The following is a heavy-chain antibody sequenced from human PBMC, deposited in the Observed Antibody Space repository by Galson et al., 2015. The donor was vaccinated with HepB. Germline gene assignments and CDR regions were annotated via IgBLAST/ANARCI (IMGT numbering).Heavy chain of an antibody. V-gene: IGHV1-18*01. J-gene: IGHJ3*02. CDR3: ARDRLRYFDWLVDDAFDI. CDR2: ISAYNGNT. CDR1: GGTFSSYT. D-gene: IGHD3-9*01. Sequence: SVKVSCKASGGTFSSYTISWVRQAPGQGLEWMGWISAYNGNTNYAQKLQGRVTMTTDTSTSTAYMELRSLRSDDTAVYYCARDRLRYFDWLVDDAFDIWGQGTMVTVSS.